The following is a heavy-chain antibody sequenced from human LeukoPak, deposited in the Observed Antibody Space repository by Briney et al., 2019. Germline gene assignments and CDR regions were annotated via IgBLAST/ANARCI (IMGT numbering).Heavy chain of an antibody. CDR3: ARLYYDSSGYYTDY. D-gene: IGHD3-22*01. CDR2: IYHSGST. V-gene: IGHV4-38-2*02. CDR1: SYSISSGYY. Sequence: SETLSLTCTVSSYSISSGYYWGWIRQPPGKGLEWIGTIYHSGSTNYNPSLKSRVTISIDTSKNQFSLKLSSVTAADTAVYYCARLYYDSSGYYTDYWGQGTLVTVSS. J-gene: IGHJ4*02.